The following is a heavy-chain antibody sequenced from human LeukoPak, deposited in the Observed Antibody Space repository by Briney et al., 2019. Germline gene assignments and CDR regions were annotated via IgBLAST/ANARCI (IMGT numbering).Heavy chain of an antibody. D-gene: IGHD3-22*01. J-gene: IGHJ5*02. CDR3: AREYDSSWPS. Sequence: GGSLRLPCAASGFSSRTYAMSWVRQAPGKGLEWVSAISDDSGRTYYADSVKGRFTISRDNSKNTLFVQMNSLRAEDTAVYYCAREYDSSWPSWGQGTLVTVSS. CDR1: GFSSRTYA. V-gene: IGHV3-23*01. CDR2: ISDDSGRT.